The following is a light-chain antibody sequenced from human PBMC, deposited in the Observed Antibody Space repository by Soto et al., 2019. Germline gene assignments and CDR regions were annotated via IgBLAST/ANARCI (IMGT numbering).Light chain of an antibody. J-gene: IGLJ1*01. CDR2: DVT. V-gene: IGLV2-14*03. Sequence: QSVLTQPASVSGSPGQSITISCTGTSSDIGAYNYVSWYQQHPGKAPKLIIYDVTNRPAGISSRFSASKSGNTASLTISVLQAEDEADYYCCSYKSSSSPYVFGTGTKLTVL. CDR1: SSDIGAYNY. CDR3: CSYKSSSSPYV.